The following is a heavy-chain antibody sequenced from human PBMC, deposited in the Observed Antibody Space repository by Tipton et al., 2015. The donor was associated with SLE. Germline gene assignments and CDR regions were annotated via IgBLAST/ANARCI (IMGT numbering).Heavy chain of an antibody. Sequence: SLRLSCAASGFSFRSFGVHWVRQAPGKGLEWVAVMWYDGSEKYYADSVKGRFTFARDDSKNTVYLQVKSLRPEDTAVYYCARGGLGSDLRGSIYFGYWGQGTLVTVSS. J-gene: IGHJ4*02. CDR2: MWYDGSEK. V-gene: IGHV3-33*08. D-gene: IGHD7-27*01. CDR3: ARGGLGSDLRGSIYFGY. CDR1: GFSFRSFG.